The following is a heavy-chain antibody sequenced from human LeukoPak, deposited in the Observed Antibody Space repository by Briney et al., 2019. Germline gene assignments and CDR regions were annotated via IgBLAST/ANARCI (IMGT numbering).Heavy chain of an antibody. Sequence: LSLTCTVSGGSISSGDYYWSWIRQPPGKGLEWIGYIYYSGSTYYNPSLKSRVTISVDTSKNQFSLKLSSVTAADTAVYYCARGFGFRWFDPWGQGTLVTVSS. V-gene: IGHV4-30-4*01. CDR3: ARGFGFRWFDP. CDR1: GGSISSGDYY. D-gene: IGHD3-10*01. J-gene: IGHJ5*02. CDR2: IYYSGST.